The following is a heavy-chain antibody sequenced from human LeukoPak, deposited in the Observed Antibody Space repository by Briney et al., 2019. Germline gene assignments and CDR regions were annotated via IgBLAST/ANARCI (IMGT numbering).Heavy chain of an antibody. CDR3: ARDPMQNYYGDYDYWYFDL. D-gene: IGHD4-17*01. J-gene: IGHJ2*01. V-gene: IGHV3-21*01. CDR2: ISSSSSYI. CDR1: GFTFSSYS. Sequence: GSLRLSCAASGFTFSSYSMNWVRQAPGKGLEWVSSISSSSSYIYYADSVKGRFTISRDNAKNSLYLQMNSLRAEDTAVYYCARDPMQNYYGDYDYWYFDLWGRGTLVTVSS.